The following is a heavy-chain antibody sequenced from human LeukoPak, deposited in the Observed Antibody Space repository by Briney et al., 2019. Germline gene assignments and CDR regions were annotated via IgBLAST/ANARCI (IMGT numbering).Heavy chain of an antibody. CDR2: IKSKTDGGTT. CDR1: GFTFSNAW. J-gene: IGHJ4*02. Sequence: GGSLRLSCAASGFTFSNAWMSWVRQAPGKGLEWVGRIKSKTDGGTTDYAAPVKGIFTISRDDSKNTLYLQMNSLKTEDTAVYYCTKYSGYDPEFDYWGQGTLVTVSS. D-gene: IGHD5-12*01. CDR3: TKYSGYDPEFDY. V-gene: IGHV3-15*01.